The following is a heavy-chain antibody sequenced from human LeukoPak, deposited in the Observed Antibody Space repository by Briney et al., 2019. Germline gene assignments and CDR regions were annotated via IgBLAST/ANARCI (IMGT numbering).Heavy chain of an antibody. V-gene: IGHV3-30*03. J-gene: IGHJ6*03. CDR3: ARFWGTMVRGVDYYYMDV. D-gene: IGHD3-10*01. Sequence: PGGSLRLSCAASGFSFSRNGMHWVRQAPGKGLEWVAVISYDGSDKYHADSVKGRFTISRDNSKNTVYLQMNSLRAEDTAVYYCARFWGTMVRGVDYYYMDVWGKGTTVTVSS. CDR1: GFSFSRNG. CDR2: ISYDGSDK.